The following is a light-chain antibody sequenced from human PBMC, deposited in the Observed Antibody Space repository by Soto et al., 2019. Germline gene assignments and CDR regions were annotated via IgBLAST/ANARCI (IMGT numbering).Light chain of an antibody. CDR3: QQYSSSGT. Sequence: EIVMTQSPATLSMSPGERATLSCRASQSVSSNLAWYQQKPGQTPRLLIYGASTRATGIPARFSGSGSGTDFTLTISSLQSEDFAVYYCQQYSSSGTFGQGTKVDIK. J-gene: IGKJ1*01. CDR2: GAS. V-gene: IGKV3-15*01. CDR1: QSVSSN.